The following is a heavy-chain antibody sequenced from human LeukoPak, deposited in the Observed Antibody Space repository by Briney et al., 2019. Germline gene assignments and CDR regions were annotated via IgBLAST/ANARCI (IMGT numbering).Heavy chain of an antibody. CDR1: GDSVSTNSAT. CDR2: TYYRSKWNN. D-gene: IGHD1-26*01. CDR3: ARLVGSAWFDS. J-gene: IGHJ5*01. Sequence: SQTLSLTCAIFGDSVSTNSATWTWLGQSPSRGLEWLGRTYYRSKWNNDYAVSMKSRITINPDTSKNQFSLQLNSVTPEDTAVYYCARLVGSAWFDSWGQGTLVTVSS. V-gene: IGHV6-1*01.